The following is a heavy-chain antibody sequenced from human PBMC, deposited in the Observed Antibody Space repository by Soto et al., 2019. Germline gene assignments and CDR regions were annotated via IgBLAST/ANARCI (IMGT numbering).Heavy chain of an antibody. J-gene: IGHJ4*02. CDR3: TTDRMYYYDSSGSFGY. V-gene: IGHV3-15*01. CDR2: IKSKTDGGTT. Sequence: GGSLRLSCAASGFTFSNAWMSWVRQAPGKGLEWVGRIKSKTDGGTTDYSAPVKGRVTISRDDSKNTLYLQMNSLKTEDTAVYYCTTDRMYYYDSSGSFGYWGQGTLVTVSS. D-gene: IGHD3-22*01. CDR1: GFTFSNAW.